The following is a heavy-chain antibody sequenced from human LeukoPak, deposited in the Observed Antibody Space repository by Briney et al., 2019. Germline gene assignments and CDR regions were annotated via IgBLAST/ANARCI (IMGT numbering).Heavy chain of an antibody. Sequence: SVKVSCKASGGTFSNYAINWVRQAPGQGLEWMGGIIPLSGSTTYAQRFQGRLSITADESTRTAYMELSSLFSEDTAVYYCARVPIEQSNNGHIKVASFLNPWGRGTLVTVSS. CDR1: GGTFSNYA. D-gene: IGHD2-8*01. V-gene: IGHV1-69*13. CDR2: IIPLSGST. J-gene: IGHJ5*01. CDR3: ARVPIEQSNNGHIKVASFLNP.